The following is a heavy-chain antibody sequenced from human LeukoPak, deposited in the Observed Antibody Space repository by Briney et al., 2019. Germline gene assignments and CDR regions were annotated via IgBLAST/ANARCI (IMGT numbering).Heavy chain of an antibody. CDR3: TTLSGPLDV. V-gene: IGHV3-15*04. Sequence: PGGSLRLSCAASGITFTNAWMSWVRQAPGKGLEWVGRIASKTFGGTTDYAEPVKGRFTISRDESKNTLYLQMNSLKTDDTAVYYCTTLSGPLDVWGQGTTVTVSS. D-gene: IGHD2/OR15-2a*01. J-gene: IGHJ6*02. CDR1: GITFTNAW. CDR2: IASKTFGGTT.